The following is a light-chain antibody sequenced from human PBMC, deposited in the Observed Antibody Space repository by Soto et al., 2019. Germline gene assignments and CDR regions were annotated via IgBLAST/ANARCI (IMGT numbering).Light chain of an antibody. J-gene: IGKJ5*01. CDR3: QQSYSTPLT. CDR1: QSISSY. CDR2: AAS. Sequence: DIQMTQSPSSLSASVGDRVTITCRASQSISSYLNWYQQKPGKAPKLLIYAASSLQSGVPSRFSGSGSGTDFTLTISSLQPEDFETYYCQQSYSTPLTFGRGTRLDIX. V-gene: IGKV1-39*01.